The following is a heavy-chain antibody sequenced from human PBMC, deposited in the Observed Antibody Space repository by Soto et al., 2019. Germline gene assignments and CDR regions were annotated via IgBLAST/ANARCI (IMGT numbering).Heavy chain of an antibody. CDR1: GFPFSDAY. J-gene: IGHJ4*01. CDR3: NTGRCTNGVCDDY. CDR2: IRTKTDGGTA. Sequence: GSLRLSCAVSGFPFSDAYMTWVRQAPGKGLEWLGRIRTKTDGGTADYAAHVKDRFIVSRDDSKETLYLQMNSLRTEDTAVYFCNTGRCTNGVCDDYWGHGTLVTVSS. V-gene: IGHV3-15*01. D-gene: IGHD2-8*01.